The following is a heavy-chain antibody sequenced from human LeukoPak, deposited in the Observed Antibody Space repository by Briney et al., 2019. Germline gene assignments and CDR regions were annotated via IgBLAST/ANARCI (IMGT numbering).Heavy chain of an antibody. J-gene: IGHJ2*01. CDR2: ISYDGSNK. D-gene: IGHD5-24*01. Sequence: GGSLRLSCAASGFTFSSYAMHWVRQAPGKGLEWVAVISYDGSNKYYADSVKGRLTISRDNSKNTLYLQMNSLRAEDTAVYYCARSRATISWYFDLWGRGTLVTVSS. CDR3: ARSRATISWYFDL. CDR1: GFTFSSYA. V-gene: IGHV3-30*04.